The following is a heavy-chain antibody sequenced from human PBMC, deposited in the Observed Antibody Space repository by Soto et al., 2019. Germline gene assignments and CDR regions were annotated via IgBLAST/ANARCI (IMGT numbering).Heavy chain of an antibody. CDR3: AKGPHSSGWHYFDY. CDR2: FSGGST. CDR1: GFTFSSYA. Sequence: GGSLRLSCAASGFTFSSYAMSWVRQAPGKGLEWVSTFSGGSTYYADSVKGRFTISRDNSKNTLYLQMTSLSAEDTAVYYCAKGPHSSGWHYFDYWGQGSLVTVSS. V-gene: IGHV3-23*01. J-gene: IGHJ4*02. D-gene: IGHD6-19*01.